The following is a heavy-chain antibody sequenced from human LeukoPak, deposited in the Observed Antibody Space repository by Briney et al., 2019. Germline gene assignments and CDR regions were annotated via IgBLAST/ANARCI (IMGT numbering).Heavy chain of an antibody. Sequence: ASVKVSCKASGYTFTSYGISWVRQAPGQGLEWMGWISAYNGNTNYAQKLQGRVTMTTDTSTSTAYMELRSLRSDDTAVYYCATDPLAFHAFDIWGQGTMVTVSS. CDR1: GYTFTSYG. V-gene: IGHV1-18*01. D-gene: IGHD2/OR15-2a*01. J-gene: IGHJ3*02. CDR2: ISAYNGNT. CDR3: ATDPLAFHAFDI.